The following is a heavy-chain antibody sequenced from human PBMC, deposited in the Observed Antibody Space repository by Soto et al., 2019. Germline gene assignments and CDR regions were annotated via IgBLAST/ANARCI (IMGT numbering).Heavy chain of an antibody. CDR1: GGSISSGGYY. CDR3: ARGGTMVRGVIHTPYFDY. J-gene: IGHJ4*02. V-gene: IGHV4-31*03. D-gene: IGHD3-10*01. Sequence: QVQLQESGPGLVKPSQTLSLTCTVSGGSISSGGYYWSWIRQHPGKGLEWIGYIYYSGSTYYNPSLKSRVTISVDTSKNQFSLKLSPVTAADTAVYYCARGGTMVRGVIHTPYFDYWGQGTLVTVSS. CDR2: IYYSGST.